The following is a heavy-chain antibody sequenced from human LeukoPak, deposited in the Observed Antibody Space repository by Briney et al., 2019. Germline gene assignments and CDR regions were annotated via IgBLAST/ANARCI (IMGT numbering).Heavy chain of an antibody. CDR1: GGSISSNF. CDR2: IYYSGNT. CDR3: ARSQRSITYYDFWSGYYSGYWFDP. J-gene: IGHJ5*02. V-gene: IGHV4-59*01. Sequence: PSETLSLTCTVSGGSISSNFWSWIRQPPGKGLEWIAYIYYSGNTNYNPSLKSRVTISIDTSKNQFSLKLSSVTAADTAVYYCARSQRSITYYDFWSGYYSGYWFDPWGQGTLVTVSS. D-gene: IGHD3-3*01.